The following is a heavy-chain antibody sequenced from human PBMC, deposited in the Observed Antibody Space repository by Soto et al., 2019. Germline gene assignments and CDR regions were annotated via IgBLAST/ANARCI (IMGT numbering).Heavy chain of an antibody. V-gene: IGHV1-69*04. CDR3: ARDSPGSSFDP. CDR2: IIPILGIA. CDR1: GGTFSSYT. J-gene: IGHJ5*02. Sequence: SVKVSCKASGGTFSSYTISWVRQAPGQGLEWMGRIIPILGIANYAQKFQGRVTITADKSTSTAYMELSSLRSEDTAVYYCARDSPGSSFDPWGQGTLVTVSS.